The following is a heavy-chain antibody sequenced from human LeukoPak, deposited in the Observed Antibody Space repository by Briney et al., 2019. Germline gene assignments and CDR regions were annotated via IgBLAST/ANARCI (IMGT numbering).Heavy chain of an antibody. Sequence: GASVKVSCKASGYTFTGYYMHWVRQAPGQGLEWMGWINLNSGGTNYAQKFQGRVTMTRDTSISTAYMELSRLRSDDTAVYYCARDDNWNYVYWFDPWGQGTLVTVSS. J-gene: IGHJ5*02. CDR1: GYTFTGYY. CDR2: INLNSGGT. D-gene: IGHD1-7*01. V-gene: IGHV1-2*02. CDR3: ARDDNWNYVYWFDP.